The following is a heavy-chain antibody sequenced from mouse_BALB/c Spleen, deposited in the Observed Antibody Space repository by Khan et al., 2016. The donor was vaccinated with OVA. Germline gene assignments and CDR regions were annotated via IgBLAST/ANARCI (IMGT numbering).Heavy chain of an antibody. Sequence: VQLQQSGPGLVKPSQSLSLTCTVTGYSITSDYAWNWIRQFPGNKLEWMGYISYSGNTNNNPSLKSRTSITRDTSKTQFFLRLNSVTAKDTATYYCARIYGGDFDYWGQGTTLTVSS. V-gene: IGHV3-2*02. J-gene: IGHJ2*01. D-gene: IGHD1-1*01. CDR2: ISYSGNT. CDR3: ARIYGGDFDY. CDR1: GYSITSDYA.